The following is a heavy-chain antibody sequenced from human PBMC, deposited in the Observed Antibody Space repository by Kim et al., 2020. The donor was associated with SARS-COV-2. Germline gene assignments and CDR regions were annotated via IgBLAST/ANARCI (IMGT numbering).Heavy chain of an antibody. Sequence: GGSLRLSCAASGFTFSSYAFHWVRQPPGKGLEWVAVISDDGRDTYYAESVKGRFTISRDHSRSTVFLQMSSLRAEDTAFYFCARSVVPADTWLDPWGQGTLVTVAA. CDR1: GFTFSSYA. CDR2: ISDDGRDT. CDR3: ARSVVPADTWLDP. D-gene: IGHD6-25*01. V-gene: IGHV3-30*04. J-gene: IGHJ5*02.